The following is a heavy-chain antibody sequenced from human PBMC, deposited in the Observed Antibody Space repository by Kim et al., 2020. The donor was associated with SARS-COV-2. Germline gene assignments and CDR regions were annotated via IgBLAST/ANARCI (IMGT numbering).Heavy chain of an antibody. CDR3: ARGPGRATPLYYYYMDV. Sequence: VKGRFTISRDNAKNSLYLQMNSLRAEDTAVYYCARGPGRATPLYYYYMDVWGKGTTVTVSS. J-gene: IGHJ6*03. D-gene: IGHD5-12*01. V-gene: IGHV3-11*01.